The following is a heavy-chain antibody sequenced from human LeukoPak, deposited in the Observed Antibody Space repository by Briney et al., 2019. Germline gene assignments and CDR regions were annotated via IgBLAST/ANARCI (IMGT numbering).Heavy chain of an antibody. D-gene: IGHD4-17*01. CDR3: ASYGDYELAFDY. J-gene: IGHJ4*02. Sequence: SETLSLTCTVSGGSISSYYWSWIRQPPGKGLEWIGYIYYSGSTNYNPSLKSRVTISVDTSKNRFSLKLSSVTAADTAVYYCASYGDYELAFDYWGQGTLVTVSS. CDR1: GGSISSYY. CDR2: IYYSGST. V-gene: IGHV4-59*01.